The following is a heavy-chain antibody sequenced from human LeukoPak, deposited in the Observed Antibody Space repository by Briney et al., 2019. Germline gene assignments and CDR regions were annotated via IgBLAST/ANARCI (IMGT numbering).Heavy chain of an antibody. CDR1: GGSISSDDYY. J-gene: IGHJ4*02. CDR2: IYYSGST. V-gene: IGHV4-30-4*01. CDR3: ARDTVGARLDY. D-gene: IGHD1-26*01. Sequence: SETLFLTCTVSGGSISSDDYYWSWIRQPPGKGLEWIGYIYYSGSTYYNPSLKSRVTISVDTSKNQFSLKLSSVTAADTAVYYCARDTVGARLDYWGQGTLVTVSS.